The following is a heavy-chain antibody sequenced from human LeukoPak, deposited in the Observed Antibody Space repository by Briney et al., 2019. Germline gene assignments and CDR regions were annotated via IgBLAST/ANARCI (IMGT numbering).Heavy chain of an antibody. CDR2: IWYDGSNK. J-gene: IGHJ4*02. D-gene: IGHD5-18*01. Sequence: GGSLRLSCAASGFSFSSYVMHWVRQAPGKGLEWVAVIWYDGSNKYYADSVKGRLTISRDNSKNTLYLQMNSLRAEDTAVYYCARDGPEPWIQLWLLGRLDYWGQGTLVTVSS. CDR3: ARDGPEPWIQLWLLGRLDY. CDR1: GFSFSSYV. V-gene: IGHV3-33*01.